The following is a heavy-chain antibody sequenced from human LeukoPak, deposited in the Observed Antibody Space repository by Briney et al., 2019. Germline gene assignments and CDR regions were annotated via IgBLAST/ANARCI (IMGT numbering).Heavy chain of an antibody. V-gene: IGHV4-59*08. D-gene: IGHD1-20*01. Sequence: PSETLSLTCTVSGGTISSYYWNWIRQPPGKGLEWIGYAYYSGSTNYNPSLKSRVTISVDTSKNQFSLRLSSVTAADTAVYYCARHHNWNYDYWGQGTLVTVSS. J-gene: IGHJ4*02. CDR3: ARHHNWNYDY. CDR1: GGTISSYY. CDR2: AYYSGST.